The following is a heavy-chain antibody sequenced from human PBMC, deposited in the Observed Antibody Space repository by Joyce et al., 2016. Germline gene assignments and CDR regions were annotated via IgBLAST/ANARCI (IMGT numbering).Heavy chain of an antibody. CDR1: GFTFSTYA. Sequence: QVQRVESGGGLVQPGRSLRLSSAASGFTFSTYAMHWVRQAPGKGLEWVAVISYDGSNKYNAASVKGRFTISRDNSKNTLYLQMNSLRAEDTAVYYCAREHALVAAALSYWGQGTLVTVSS. D-gene: IGHD6-13*01. J-gene: IGHJ4*02. CDR2: ISYDGSNK. CDR3: AREHALVAAALSY. V-gene: IGHV3-30-3*01.